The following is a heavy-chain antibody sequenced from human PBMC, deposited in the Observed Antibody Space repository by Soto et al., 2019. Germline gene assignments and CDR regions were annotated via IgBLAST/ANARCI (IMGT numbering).Heavy chain of an antibody. V-gene: IGHV4-59*08. CDR3: ARHKYYYYGMDV. CDR2: IYYSGST. Sequence: QVQLQESGPGLVRPSETLSLTCTVSGGSISSYYWSWIRQPPGKGLEWIGYIYYSGSTNYNPSLKSRLPVAVDTSKNQSSLKLSSMTAADTAVYYCARHKYYYYGMDVWGQGTTVTVSS. J-gene: IGHJ6*02. CDR1: GGSISSYY.